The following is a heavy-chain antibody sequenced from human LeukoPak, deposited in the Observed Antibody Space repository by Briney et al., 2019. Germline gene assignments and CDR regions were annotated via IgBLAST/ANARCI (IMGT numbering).Heavy chain of an antibody. J-gene: IGHJ6*02. Sequence: GGSLRLSCATSGFTFNSYAMSWVRQAPGKGLEWVSGISGSGGSTYYADSVKGRFTISRDNSKNTLYLQMNSLRAEDTAVYYCARAKTTVTTKTSYYYYGMDVWGQGTTVTVSS. CDR1: GFTFNSYA. CDR3: ARAKTTVTTKTSYYYYGMDV. CDR2: ISGSGGST. V-gene: IGHV3-23*01. D-gene: IGHD4-17*01.